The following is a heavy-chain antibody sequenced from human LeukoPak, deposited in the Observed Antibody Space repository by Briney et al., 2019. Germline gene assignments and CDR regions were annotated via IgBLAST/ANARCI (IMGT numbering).Heavy chain of an antibody. J-gene: IGHJ4*02. Sequence: PSETLSPTCAVYGGSFSGYYWSWIRQPPGKGLEWIGEINHSGSTNYNPSLKSRVTISVDTSKNQLSLKLSSVTAADTAVYYCARWTYYYGSGSYYRGDYWGQGTLVTVSS. CDR3: ARWTYYYGSGSYYRGDY. CDR1: GGSFSGYY. D-gene: IGHD3-10*01. V-gene: IGHV4-34*01. CDR2: INHSGST.